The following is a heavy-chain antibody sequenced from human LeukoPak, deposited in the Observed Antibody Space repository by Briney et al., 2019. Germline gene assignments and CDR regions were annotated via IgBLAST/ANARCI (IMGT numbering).Heavy chain of an antibody. J-gene: IGHJ6*03. CDR3: ARESRDRGYDILTGYFIYYYYYMDV. CDR2: ISAYNGNT. CDR1: GYTFTSYG. Sequence: ASVKVSCKASGYTFTSYGISWVRQAPGQGLEWMGWISAYNGNTNYAQKLQGRVNMTTDTSTRTAYMELRSLRSDDTAVYYCARESRDRGYDILTGYFIYYYYYMDVWGKGTTVTISS. D-gene: IGHD3-9*01. V-gene: IGHV1-18*01.